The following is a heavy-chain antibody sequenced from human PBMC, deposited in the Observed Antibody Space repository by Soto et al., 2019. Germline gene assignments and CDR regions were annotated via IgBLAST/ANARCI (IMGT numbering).Heavy chain of an antibody. D-gene: IGHD4-17*01. CDR1: GGSISSYY. Sequence: QVQLQESGPGLVKPSETLSLTYTVSGGSISSYYWSWIRQPPGKGLEWIGYIYYSGGTNYNPSLKDGVTISVDTSKNQFSLKLGSVTATDTAVYSCARGYGDYVLDYWGQGTLVTVSS. CDR2: IYYSGGT. V-gene: IGHV4-59*01. CDR3: ARGYGDYVLDY. J-gene: IGHJ4*02.